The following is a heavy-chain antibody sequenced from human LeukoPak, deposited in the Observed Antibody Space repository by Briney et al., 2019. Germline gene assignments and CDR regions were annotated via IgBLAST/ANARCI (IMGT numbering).Heavy chain of an antibody. J-gene: IGHJ4*02. CDR2: ITSDGIST. D-gene: IGHD2-2*01. Sequence: PGGSLRLSCAASGFTFSNAWMSWVRQAPGKGLVWVARITSDGISTTYAESVKGRFTISRDNAKNTLYLQMNSLRAEDTAVYYCARDWYHAIDYWGQGALVTVSS. CDR3: ARDWYHAIDY. V-gene: IGHV3-74*03. CDR1: GFTFSNAW.